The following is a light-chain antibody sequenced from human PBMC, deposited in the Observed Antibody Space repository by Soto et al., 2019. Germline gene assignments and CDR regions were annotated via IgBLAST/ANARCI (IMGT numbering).Light chain of an antibody. J-gene: IGKJ1*01. CDR2: DAI. V-gene: IGKV1-5*01. CDR3: QQYNGYSRT. Sequence: DIQMTQSPSTLSASAGDRVTIACRASQGISSYLAWYQQKPGKAPNLLIYDAICVERGLPSTFSGSGSGTEFTLTIICLQPEDFSTYYCQQYNGYSRTFGQGTKVEI. CDR1: QGISSY.